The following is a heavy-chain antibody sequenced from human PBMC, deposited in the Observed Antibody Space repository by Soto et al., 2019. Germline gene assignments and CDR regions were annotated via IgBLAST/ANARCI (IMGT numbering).Heavy chain of an antibody. CDR3: SRIVFRSKRGISGYRPFWAF. Sequence: PVKVSCKASGYAFTSYGISWVRQAPGQGLEWMGWISAYNGNTNYAQKLQGRVTMTTDTSTSTAYMELRSLRSDDTAVYYCSRIVFRSKRGISGYRPFWAFRANGTTVTVS. J-gene: IGHJ6*03. CDR2: ISAYNGNT. CDR1: GYAFTSYG. V-gene: IGHV1-18*01. D-gene: IGHD3-10*01.